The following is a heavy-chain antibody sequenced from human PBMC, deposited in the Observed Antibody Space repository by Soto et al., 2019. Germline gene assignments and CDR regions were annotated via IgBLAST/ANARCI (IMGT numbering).Heavy chain of an antibody. CDR2: IYYSGST. D-gene: IGHD2-15*01. V-gene: IGHV4-39*01. CDR1: GGSISSSSYY. Sequence: QLQLQESGPGLVKPSETLSLTCTVSGGSISSSSYYWGWIRQPPGKGLEWIGSIYYSGSTYYNPSLKSRVTISVATSKNQFSLKLSSVTAADTAVYYCARPRPYCSGGSCYPYDAFDIWGQGTMVTVSS. CDR3: ARPRPYCSGGSCYPYDAFDI. J-gene: IGHJ3*02.